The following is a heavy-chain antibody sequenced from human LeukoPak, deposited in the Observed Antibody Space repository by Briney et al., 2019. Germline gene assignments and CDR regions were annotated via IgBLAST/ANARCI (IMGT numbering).Heavy chain of an antibody. D-gene: IGHD5-24*01. CDR1: GVSFSGYY. Sequence: SETLSLTCAVYGVSFSGYYWSWIRQPPGKGLEWIGEINHSGSTNYNPSLKSRVTISVDTSKNQFSLKLSSVTAADTAVYYCATRDGYNHSTDYWGQGTLVTVSS. CDR3: ATRDGYNHSTDY. V-gene: IGHV4-34*01. J-gene: IGHJ4*02. CDR2: INHSGST.